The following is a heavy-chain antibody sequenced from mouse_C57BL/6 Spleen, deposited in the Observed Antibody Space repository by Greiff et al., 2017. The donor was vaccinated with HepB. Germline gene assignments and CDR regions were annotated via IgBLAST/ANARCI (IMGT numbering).Heavy chain of an antibody. V-gene: IGHV1-15*01. CDR2: IDPETGGT. CDR3: TRPAWFAY. CDR1: GYTFTDYE. J-gene: IGHJ3*01. Sequence: VQLQQSGAELVRPGASVTLSCKASGYTFTDYEMHWVKQTPVHGLEWIGAIDPETGGTAYNQKFKGKAILTADKSSSTAYMEHRSLTSEDSAVYYFTRPAWFAYWGQGTLVTVSA.